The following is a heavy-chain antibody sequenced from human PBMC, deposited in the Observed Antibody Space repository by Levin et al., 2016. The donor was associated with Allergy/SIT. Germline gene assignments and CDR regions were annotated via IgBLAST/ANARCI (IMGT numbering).Heavy chain of an antibody. Sequence: SETLSLTCTVSGGSVSGGAQYWNWLRQSPGKGLEWIGYIYYSGSTKYSASLKRPVSISIDTSKNQFFLELSSVTPADTAMYYCARFNGRTAFDIWGQGRMVTVSS. V-gene: IGHV4-61*08. CDR2: IYYSGST. J-gene: IGHJ3*02. CDR3: ARFNGRTAFDI. CDR1: GGSVSGGAQY.